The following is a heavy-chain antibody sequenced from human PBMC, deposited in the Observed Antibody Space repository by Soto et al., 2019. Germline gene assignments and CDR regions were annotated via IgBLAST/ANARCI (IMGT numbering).Heavy chain of an antibody. V-gene: IGHV4-34*01. Sequence: QVQLQQWGAGLLKPSETLSLTCAVDGGPFSGYYWTWIRQPPGTGLEWIGEINHSGSTNYNPSLKSLVTISVDTSKNQFSLKLTSVSAADTAVYSCARDKITGLFDYWGQGTLVTVSS. CDR2: INHSGST. D-gene: IGHD2-8*02. J-gene: IGHJ4*02. CDR1: GGPFSGYY. CDR3: ARDKITGLFDY.